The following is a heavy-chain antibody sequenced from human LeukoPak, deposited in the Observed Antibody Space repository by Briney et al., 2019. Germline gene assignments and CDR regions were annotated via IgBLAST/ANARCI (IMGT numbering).Heavy chain of an antibody. Sequence: SETLSLTCSVSGYSISSGYQWGWIRQSPGKGLEWLGSINYSGSTYDNRSLKSRVTLSMDTSKNQFSLNVRAVTAADTAVYYCARSELNDYSRYWGQGILVIVSS. CDR1: GYSISSGYQ. CDR3: ARSELNDYSRY. J-gene: IGHJ4*02. V-gene: IGHV4-38-2*02. D-gene: IGHD4-11*01. CDR2: INYSGST.